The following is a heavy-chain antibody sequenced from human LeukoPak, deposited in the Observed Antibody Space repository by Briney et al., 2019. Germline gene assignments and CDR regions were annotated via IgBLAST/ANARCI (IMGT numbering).Heavy chain of an antibody. V-gene: IGHV1-69*06. Sequence: SVKVSCKASGGTFSSYAISWVRQAPGQGLEWMGGIIPIFGTANYAQKFQGRVTMTEDTSTDTAYMELSSLRSEDTAVYYCATDSYYYDRAGGFDYWGQGTLVTVSS. J-gene: IGHJ4*02. D-gene: IGHD3-22*01. CDR3: ATDSYYYDRAGGFDY. CDR1: GGTFSSYA. CDR2: IIPIFGTA.